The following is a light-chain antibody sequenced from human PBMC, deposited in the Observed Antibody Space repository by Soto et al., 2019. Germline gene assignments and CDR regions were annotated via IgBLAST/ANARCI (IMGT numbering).Light chain of an antibody. Sequence: DIQLTQSPSLLSASVGDRVTITCRASQGISSYLAWYQQRPGKAPKLLIYDASTLQSGVPSRFSGSGSGTEFTLTISSLQPEDFATYYCQQINSLPVTLGGGTKVEIK. V-gene: IGKV1-9*01. CDR1: QGISSY. CDR3: QQINSLPVT. J-gene: IGKJ4*01. CDR2: DAS.